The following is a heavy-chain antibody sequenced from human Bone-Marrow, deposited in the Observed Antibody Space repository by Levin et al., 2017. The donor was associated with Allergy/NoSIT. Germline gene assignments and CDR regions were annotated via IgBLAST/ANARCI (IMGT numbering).Heavy chain of an antibody. V-gene: IGHV3-9*01. CDR1: GFTFDDYA. D-gene: IGHD3-10*01. Sequence: PGGSLRLSCAASGFTFDDYAMHWVRQAPGKGLEWVSGISWNSTSIGYADSVKGRFTISRYNAKNSLYLLMNSLTAEDTALYYCAKGYYFGSGSYWLYYSYGMDVWGQGTTVTVSS. J-gene: IGHJ6*02. CDR2: ISWNSTSI. CDR3: AKGYYFGSGSYWLYYSYGMDV.